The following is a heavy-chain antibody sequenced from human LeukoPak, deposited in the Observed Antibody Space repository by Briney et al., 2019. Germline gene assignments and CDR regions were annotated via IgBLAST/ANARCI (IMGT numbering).Heavy chain of an antibody. V-gene: IGHV5-51*01. J-gene: IGHJ6*02. CDR3: ATHPAYGDYYFGLDV. CDR1: GYSSTSYW. Sequence: SLKISSKAAGYSSTSYWSCWVRQIRGKRLEWMGIIYPGDSHTKHSPAVQGQVTNAANNSISTAYLQWSSLKASHTAMYYCATHPAYGDYYFGLDVWRQRSKVTVCS. CDR2: IYPGDSHT. D-gene: IGHD4-17*01.